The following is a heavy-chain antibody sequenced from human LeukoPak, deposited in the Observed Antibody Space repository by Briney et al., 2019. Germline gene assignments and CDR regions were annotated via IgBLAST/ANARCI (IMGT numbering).Heavy chain of an antibody. D-gene: IGHD4-11*01. CDR2: ISRSSSPI. CDR3: ARSFNYVGWFDP. CDR1: GFTLSTYS. Sequence: PGGSLRLSCAASGFTLSTYSMNWVRQAPGKGLEWVSYISRSSSPIYYADSVKGRFTISRDNAKNSLYLQMNSLRAEDTAVYYCARSFNYVGWFDPWGQGTLVTVSS. J-gene: IGHJ5*02. V-gene: IGHV3-48*01.